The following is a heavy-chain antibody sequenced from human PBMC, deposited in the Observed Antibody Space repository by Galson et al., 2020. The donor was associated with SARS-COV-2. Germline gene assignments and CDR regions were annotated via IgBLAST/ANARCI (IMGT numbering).Heavy chain of an antibody. Sequence: GSSLKISCAASGFTFSSYSMNWVRQAPGKGLEWVSSISSSSSYTYYADSVKGRCTISSDNAKNSLYLQMNSLGAEDTAVYYCASIAAADIHTYYYYGMDVWGRGTTGTVSS. CDR2: ISSSSSYT. CDR1: GFTFSSYS. CDR3: ASIAAADIHTYYYYGMDV. J-gene: IGHJ6*02. V-gene: IGHV3-21*01. D-gene: IGHD6-13*01.